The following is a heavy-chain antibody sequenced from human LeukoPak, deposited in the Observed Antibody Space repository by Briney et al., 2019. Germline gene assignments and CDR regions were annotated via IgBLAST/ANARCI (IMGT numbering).Heavy chain of an antibody. V-gene: IGHV1-46*01. CDR1: GYTFTNYY. D-gene: IGHD3-22*01. CDR2: INPYGGST. Sequence: ASVKVSCKASGYTFTNYYMHWVRQAPGQGLEWMGIINPYGGSTSYAQKFQGRVTMTRDTSTSTVYMELSSLKSEDTAVYYCARDPRLSSGYSTGILWYFDLWGRGTLVTVSS. CDR3: ARDPRLSSGYSTGILWYFDL. J-gene: IGHJ2*01.